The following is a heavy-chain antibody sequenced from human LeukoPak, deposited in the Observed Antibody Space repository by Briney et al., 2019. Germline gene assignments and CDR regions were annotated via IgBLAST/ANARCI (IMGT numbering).Heavy chain of an antibody. J-gene: IGHJ3*02. Sequence: GASVKVSCKASGGTFSSYAISWVRQAPGQGLEWMGRIIPIFGIANYAQKLQGRVTITADKSTSTAYMELSSLRSEDTAVYYCAREKGSLAPFDIWGQGTMVTVSS. V-gene: IGHV1-69*04. CDR1: GGTFSSYA. CDR3: AREKGSLAPFDI. CDR2: IIPIFGIA. D-gene: IGHD1-26*01.